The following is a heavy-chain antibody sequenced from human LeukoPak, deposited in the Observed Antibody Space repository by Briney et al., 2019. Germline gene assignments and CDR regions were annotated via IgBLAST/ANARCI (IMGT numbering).Heavy chain of an antibody. D-gene: IGHD5-18*01. CDR3: AREMDIAMVFDY. CDR2: ISYDGSNK. CDR1: GFTFSSYA. Sequence: PGGSLRLSCAASGFTFSSYAMHWVRQAPGKGLEWVAVISYDGSNKYYADSVKGRFTTSRDNSKNTLYLQMNSLRAEVTALYYCAREMDIAMVFDYWGQGTMVTVSS. J-gene: IGHJ4*02. V-gene: IGHV3-30-3*01.